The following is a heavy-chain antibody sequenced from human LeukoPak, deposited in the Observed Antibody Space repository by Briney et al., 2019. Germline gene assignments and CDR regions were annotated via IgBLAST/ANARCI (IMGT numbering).Heavy chain of an antibody. Sequence: RRASVKVSCKTSGKTFTGYFIHWVRQAPGQGLEWMGWLNPNTGATNYAQRFQDRVTMTRDTSITTAYMELSSLRSEDTAVYYCASYCTNGVCYRGHALDIWGQGTMVTVSS. J-gene: IGHJ3*02. V-gene: IGHV1-2*02. CDR2: LNPNTGAT. CDR3: ASYCTNGVCYRGHALDI. CDR1: GKTFTGYF. D-gene: IGHD2-8*01.